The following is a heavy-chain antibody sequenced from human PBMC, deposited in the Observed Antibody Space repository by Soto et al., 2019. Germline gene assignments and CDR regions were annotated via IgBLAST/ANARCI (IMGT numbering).Heavy chain of an antibody. D-gene: IGHD3-16*01. Sequence: QVQLVQSGAEVKKPGASVKVSCKASGYTFTSYGISWVRQAPGQGLEWMGWISAYNGNTNYAQKLQGRVTMTTDTSTSTAYMELRSLRSDDTAVYYCARDQGPVRRLRLGELSMLFDPWDQGTLVTVSS. J-gene: IGHJ5*02. CDR3: ARDQGPVRRLRLGELSMLFDP. V-gene: IGHV1-18*04. CDR2: ISAYNGNT. CDR1: GYTFTSYG.